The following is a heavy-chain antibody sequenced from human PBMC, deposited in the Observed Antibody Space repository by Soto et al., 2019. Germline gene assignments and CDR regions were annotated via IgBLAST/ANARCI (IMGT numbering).Heavy chain of an antibody. J-gene: IGHJ4*02. CDR3: ATESYDYVWGSYRSNFDY. V-gene: IGHV1-24*01. Sequence: ASVKVSCKVSGYTLTELSMHWVRQAPGKGLEWMGGFDPEDGETIYAQKFQGRVTMTEDTSTDTAYMELSSLRSEDTAVYYCATESYDYVWGSYRSNFDYWGQGTLVTVSS. CDR2: FDPEDGET. D-gene: IGHD3-16*02. CDR1: GYTLTELS.